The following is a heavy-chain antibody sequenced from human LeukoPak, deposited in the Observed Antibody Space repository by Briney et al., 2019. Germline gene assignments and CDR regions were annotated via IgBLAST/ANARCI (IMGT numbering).Heavy chain of an antibody. D-gene: IGHD3-3*01. CDR3: ARVKSRSVITIFGVADYYMDV. CDR2: IYSGGRI. J-gene: IGHJ6*03. V-gene: IGHV3-53*01. CDR1: GFTVSSNY. Sequence: GGSLRLSCAASGFTVSSNYMSWVRQAPGKGLEWVSVIYSGGRIYYADSVKGRFTISRDSSKNTLYLQMDSLRAEDTAVYYCARVKSRSVITIFGVADYYMDVWGKGTTVTVSS.